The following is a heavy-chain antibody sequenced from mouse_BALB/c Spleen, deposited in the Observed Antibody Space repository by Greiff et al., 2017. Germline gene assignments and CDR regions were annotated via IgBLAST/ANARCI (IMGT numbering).Heavy chain of an antibody. Sequence: VQLKESGPELVKPGASVKMSCKASGYTFTSYVMHWVKQKPGQGLEWIGYINPYNDGNKNNEKFKGKATLTSDKSSSTAYMELSSLTSEDSAVYYCARGDYGNYGRAMDYWGQGTSVTVSS. CDR1: GYTFTSYV. V-gene: IGHV1-14*01. D-gene: IGHD2-1*01. CDR2: INPYNDGN. J-gene: IGHJ4*01. CDR3: ARGDYGNYGRAMDY.